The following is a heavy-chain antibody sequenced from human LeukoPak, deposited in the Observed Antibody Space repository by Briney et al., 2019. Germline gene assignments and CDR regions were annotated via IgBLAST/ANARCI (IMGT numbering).Heavy chain of an antibody. CDR2: IYYSGST. CDR1: GGSISSYY. Sequence: SETLSLTCTVSGGSISSYYWSWIRQPPGKGLEWIGYIYYSGSTNYNPSLKSRVTISVDTSKNQFSLKLSSVTAADTAVYYCARAKAVAGTFTHDYWGQGTLVTVPS. J-gene: IGHJ4*02. V-gene: IGHV4-59*01. CDR3: ARAKAVAGTFTHDY. D-gene: IGHD6-19*01.